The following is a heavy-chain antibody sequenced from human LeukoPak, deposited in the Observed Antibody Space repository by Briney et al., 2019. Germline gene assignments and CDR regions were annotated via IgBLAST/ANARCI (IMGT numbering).Heavy chain of an antibody. J-gene: IGHJ4*02. D-gene: IGHD3-10*01. Sequence: SETLSLTCAVYGGSFSGYYWSWIRQPPGKGLEWIGEINHSGSTNYNPSLKSRVTISVDTSKNQFSLKLSSVTAADTAVYYCARGPREQEPSGSGSYYNYWGQGTLVTVSS. CDR2: INHSGST. CDR3: ARGPREQEPSGSGSYYNY. CDR1: GGSFSGYY. V-gene: IGHV4-34*01.